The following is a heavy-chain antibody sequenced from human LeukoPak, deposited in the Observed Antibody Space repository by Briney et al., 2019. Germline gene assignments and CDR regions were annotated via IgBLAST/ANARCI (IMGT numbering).Heavy chain of an antibody. CDR3: AKDFRIGYSAHFDY. D-gene: IGHD2-21*01. Sequence: GGPLRLSCVGSGFTFRSHAMSWVRQAPEKGLEFVSGIYENGGTTYYADSVKGRFSISRDNSKNTLYLQMDSLRGEDTAAYYCAKDFRIGYSAHFDYWGQGALVTVSS. CDR1: GFTFRSHA. V-gene: IGHV3-23*01. J-gene: IGHJ4*02. CDR2: IYENGGTT.